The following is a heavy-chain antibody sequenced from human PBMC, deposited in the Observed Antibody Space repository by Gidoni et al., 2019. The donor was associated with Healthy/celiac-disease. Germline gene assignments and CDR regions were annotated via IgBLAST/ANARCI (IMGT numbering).Heavy chain of an antibody. CDR1: GFTFSSYG. CDR3: AREELWFGELYFDY. V-gene: IGHV3-33*01. CDR2: IWYDGSNK. J-gene: IGHJ4*02. Sequence: QVQLVESGGGVVQPGRSLRLSCAASGFTFSSYGMPWVRQAPGKGLEWVAVIWYDGSNKYYADSVKGRFTISRDNSKNTLYLQMNSLRAEDTAVYYCAREELWFGELYFDYWGQGTLVTVSS. D-gene: IGHD3-10*01.